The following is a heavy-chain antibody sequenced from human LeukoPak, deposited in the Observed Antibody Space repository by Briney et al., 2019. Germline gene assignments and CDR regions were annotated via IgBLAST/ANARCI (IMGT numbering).Heavy chain of an antibody. J-gene: IGHJ4*02. V-gene: IGHV3-30*02. CDR1: GFTFSSYG. CDR2: TRYDGSNK. D-gene: IGHD2-8*02. CDR3: AKAGGHLDY. Sequence: PGGSLRLSCAASGFTFSSYGMHWVRQAPGKGLEWVAFTRYDGSNKYYADSVKGRFTISRDNSKNTLYLQMNSLRAEDTAVYYCAKAGGHLDYWGQGTLVTVSS.